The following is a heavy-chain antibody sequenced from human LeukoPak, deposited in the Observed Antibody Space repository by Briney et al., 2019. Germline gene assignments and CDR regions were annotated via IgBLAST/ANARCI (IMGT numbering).Heavy chain of an antibody. J-gene: IGHJ5*02. CDR1: GGSISSSIYY. Sequence: ASETLSLTCTVSGGSISSSIYYWGWIRQPPGKGLEWIGSMYHSGSTYYNPSLKSRVTTSVDTSKNQFSLELSSVTAADTAEYYCARHRYYNILTDNWFDPWGQGTLVTVSS. V-gene: IGHV4-39*01. D-gene: IGHD3-9*01. CDR3: ARHRYYNILTDNWFDP. CDR2: MYHSGST.